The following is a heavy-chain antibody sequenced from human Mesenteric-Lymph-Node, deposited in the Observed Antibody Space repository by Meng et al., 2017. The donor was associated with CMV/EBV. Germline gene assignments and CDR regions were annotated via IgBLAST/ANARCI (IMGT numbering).Heavy chain of an antibody. J-gene: IGHJ3*02. V-gene: IGHV3-72*01. Sequence: FTVSDHHMDWVRQAPGKGLEWVGRIRSKVHSYTTEYAASVKGRFTISRDDSKDSLYLQMNSLKTEDTAVYYCARVGGWIRGNDGFDIWGQGTMVTVSS. CDR1: FTVSDHH. D-gene: IGHD3-10*01. CDR3: ARVGGWIRGNDGFDI. CDR2: IRSKVHSYTT.